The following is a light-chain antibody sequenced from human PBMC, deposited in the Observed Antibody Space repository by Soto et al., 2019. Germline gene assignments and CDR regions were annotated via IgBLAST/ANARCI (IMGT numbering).Light chain of an antibody. Sequence: EIVMTQSPATLSVSPGEGATLSCKASQNVYNNLAWYQQRPGQPPRLLIYDASTRATGISARFSGSVYGTEFTLTSSSLQSEDFGVYFCLQCRNWPLTFGGGTKVEIK. V-gene: IGKV3-15*01. J-gene: IGKJ4*01. CDR2: DAS. CDR1: QNVYNN. CDR3: LQCRNWPLT.